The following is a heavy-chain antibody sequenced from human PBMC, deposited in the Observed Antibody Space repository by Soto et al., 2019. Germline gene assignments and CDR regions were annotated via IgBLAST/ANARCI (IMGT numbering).Heavy chain of an antibody. CDR1: AGSISSYY. V-gene: IGHV4-59*12. CDR2: VHYSGST. Sequence: QVQLQESGPGLVKPSETLSLTCSVSAGSISSYYWSWIRQSPGKGLEWIGYVHYSGSTNYNPSLKSRVTISVDTSKNQFSLKLSAVTAADTAVYYCARGYCSGYNCCAEATYYYYGLDVWCQGTTVTVSS. J-gene: IGHJ6*02. CDR3: ARGYCSGYNCCAEATYYYYGLDV. D-gene: IGHD2-15*01.